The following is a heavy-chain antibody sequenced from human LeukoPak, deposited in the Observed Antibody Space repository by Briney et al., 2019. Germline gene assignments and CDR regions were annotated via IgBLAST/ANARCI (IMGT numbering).Heavy chain of an antibody. Sequence: GGCLRLSYAAPGFTVTSNYTSWVSQAPGKGLEWVSIIYSGGSTNYADSVKGRSTSSRDNSKNTLHLQMNSLRDEDTAVYFCARGQSGDPAFDIWGQGTMVTVSS. V-gene: IGHV3-53*01. CDR3: ARGQSGDPAFDI. CDR2: IYSGGST. CDR1: GFTVTSNY. J-gene: IGHJ3*02. D-gene: IGHD4-17*01.